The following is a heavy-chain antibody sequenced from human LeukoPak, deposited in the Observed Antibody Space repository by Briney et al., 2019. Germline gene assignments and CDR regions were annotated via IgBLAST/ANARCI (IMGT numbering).Heavy chain of an antibody. V-gene: IGHV4-34*01. Sequence: PSETLSLTCAVYGGSFSGYYWSWIRQPPGKGLEWIGEISHSGSTNYNPSLKSRGTISVDTSKNQFSLKLSSVTAADTAVYYCASSPPDIVVVPAALSGYWGQGTLVTVSS. CDR1: GGSFSGYY. CDR3: ASSPPDIVVVPAALSGY. D-gene: IGHD2-2*01. CDR2: ISHSGST. J-gene: IGHJ4*02.